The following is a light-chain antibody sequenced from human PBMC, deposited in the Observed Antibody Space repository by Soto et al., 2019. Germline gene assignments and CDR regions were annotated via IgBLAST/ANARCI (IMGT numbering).Light chain of an antibody. CDR1: KLGNQY. CDR2: QDS. J-gene: IGLJ7*01. Sequence: SYELTQPPAVSVSPGQTATITCSGDKLGNQYTFWYQQKPGQSPVLVIYQDSKRPSGIPERFSGSSSGDTASLTISETQAMDEADYYCQTGDSSVAAFGGGTQLTVL. CDR3: QTGDSSVAA. V-gene: IGLV3-1*01.